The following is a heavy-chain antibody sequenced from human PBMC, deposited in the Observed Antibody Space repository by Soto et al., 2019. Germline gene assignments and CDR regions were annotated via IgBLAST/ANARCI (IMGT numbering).Heavy chain of an antibody. Sequence: QVQLVESGGGVVQPGRSLRLSCVASGFTFSSYGMHWVRQAPGKGLEWVAVIWYDGSNKYYADSVKGRFTISRDNSKNTLYLQMNSLRAEDTAVYYCARDEGDYYDSSGYYWFDPWGQGTLVTVSS. V-gene: IGHV3-33*01. CDR1: GFTFSSYG. CDR3: ARDEGDYYDSSGYYWFDP. J-gene: IGHJ5*02. CDR2: IWYDGSNK. D-gene: IGHD3-22*01.